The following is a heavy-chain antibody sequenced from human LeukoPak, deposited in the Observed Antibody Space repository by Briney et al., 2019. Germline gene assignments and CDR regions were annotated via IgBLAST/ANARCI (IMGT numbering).Heavy chain of an antibody. D-gene: IGHD6-19*01. CDR2: MSGASAYI. CDR3: ARDKHNETSGLVVYNWFDP. Sequence: GGSLRLSCAASGFTFSSYIMNWVRQTPGRGLEWVSSMSGASAYIYYADSVKGRFTISRDNAKNSLYLHMNSLRAEDTAVYYCARDKHNETSGLVVYNWFDPWGQGTLVTVSS. CDR1: GFTFSSYI. J-gene: IGHJ5*02. V-gene: IGHV3-21*01.